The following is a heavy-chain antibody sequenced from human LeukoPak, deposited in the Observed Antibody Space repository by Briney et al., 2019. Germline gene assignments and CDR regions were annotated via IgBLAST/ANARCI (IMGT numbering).Heavy chain of an antibody. J-gene: IGHJ6*02. CDR1: GFIFSSYA. Sequence: GGSLRLSCAASGFIFSSYAMHWVRQAPGKGLEWVAAISYDGSKKYYADSVKGRFTISRDNSKNTLYLQMNSLRGEDTAVYYCAKDPTADKRYYYGMDVWGQGTTVTVSS. V-gene: IGHV3-30*04. CDR2: ISYDGSKK. CDR3: AKDPTADKRYYYGMDV. D-gene: IGHD1-26*01.